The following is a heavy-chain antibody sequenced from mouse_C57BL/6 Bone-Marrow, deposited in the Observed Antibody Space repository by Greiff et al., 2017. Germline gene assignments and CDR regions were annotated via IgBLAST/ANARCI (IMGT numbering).Heavy chain of an antibody. CDR1: GFSLTSYG. J-gene: IGHJ1*03. D-gene: IGHD1-1*01. CDR2: IWSGGST. Sequence: QVQLQQSGPGLVQPSQSLSITCTASGFSLTSYGVHWVRQSPGQGLEWLGVIWSGGSTDYNAAFISRLSISKDNSKSQVFFKMNSLQADDTAIYYCARYYGSRWWYFDVWGTGTTVTVSS. CDR3: ARYYGSRWWYFDV. V-gene: IGHV2-2*01.